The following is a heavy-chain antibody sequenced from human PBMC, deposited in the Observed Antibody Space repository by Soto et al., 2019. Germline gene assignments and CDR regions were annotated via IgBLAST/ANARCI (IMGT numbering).Heavy chain of an antibody. V-gene: IGHV3-74*01. CDR2: INSDGSST. D-gene: IGHD3-10*01. J-gene: IGHJ6*02. CDR3: ARAGXNRYGMEV. CDR1: GFTFSSYW. Sequence: GGSLRLSCAASGFTFSSYWMHWVRQAPGKGLVWVSRINSDGSSTDYADSVKGRFTISRDNAKNTLYLQINSLRAEDTAVYYCARAGXNRYGMEVWGQGTTGTVSS.